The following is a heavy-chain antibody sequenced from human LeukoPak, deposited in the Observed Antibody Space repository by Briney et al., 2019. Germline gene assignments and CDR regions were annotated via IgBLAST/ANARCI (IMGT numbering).Heavy chain of an antibody. J-gene: IGHJ6*03. D-gene: IGHD6-13*01. Sequence: GASVKVSCKASGYTFTGYYMHWVRQAPGQGLEWMGWINPNSGGTNYAQKFQGRVTMTRDTSISTAYMELSRLRSDDTAVYYCARDSAGIAIYYYYCMDVWGKGTTVTVSS. V-gene: IGHV1-2*02. CDR1: GYTFTGYY. CDR3: ARDSAGIAIYYYYCMDV. CDR2: INPNSGGT.